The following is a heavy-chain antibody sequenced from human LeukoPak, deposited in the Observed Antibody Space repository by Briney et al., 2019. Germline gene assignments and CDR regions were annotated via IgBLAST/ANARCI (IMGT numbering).Heavy chain of an antibody. CDR3: ARTAIAVAAVDI. CDR2: IIPILGIA. J-gene: IGHJ3*02. V-gene: IGHV1-69*02. D-gene: IGHD6-19*01. CDR1: GGTFSSYT. Sequence: SVKVPCKASGGTFSSYTISWVRQAPGQGLEWMGRIIPILGIANYAQKFQGRVTITADKSTSTAYMELSSLRSEDTAVYYCARTAIAVAAVDIWGQGTMVTVSS.